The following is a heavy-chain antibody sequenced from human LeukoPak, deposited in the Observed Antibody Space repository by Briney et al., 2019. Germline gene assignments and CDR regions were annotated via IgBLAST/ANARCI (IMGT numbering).Heavy chain of an antibody. J-gene: IGHJ4*02. CDR2: LSGLGYRT. Sequence: GGSQRLSCEASGFIFGSYAMGWVRQAPGKGLEWVSGLSGLGYRTHYADSVRGRFIISRDNSKNSLFLQMNSLRVEDTAVYYCAKYGVGETYFGDYWGQGALVIVTS. D-gene: IGHD1-26*01. V-gene: IGHV3-23*01. CDR3: AKYGVGETYFGDY. CDR1: GFIFGSYA.